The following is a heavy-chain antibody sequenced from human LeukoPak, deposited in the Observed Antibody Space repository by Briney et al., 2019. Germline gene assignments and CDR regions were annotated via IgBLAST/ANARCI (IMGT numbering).Heavy chain of an antibody. CDR3: ARGGGYQLPLPVPFDY. CDR1: GGSISSGGYY. V-gene: IGHV4-30-2*01. D-gene: IGHD2-2*01. CDR2: IYHSGST. Sequence: SQTLSLTCTVSGGSISSGGYYWSWIRQPPGKGLEWIGYIYHSGSTYYNPSLKSRVTISVDRSKNQFSLKLSSVTAADTAVYYCARGGGYQLPLPVPFDYWGQGTLVTVSS. J-gene: IGHJ4*02.